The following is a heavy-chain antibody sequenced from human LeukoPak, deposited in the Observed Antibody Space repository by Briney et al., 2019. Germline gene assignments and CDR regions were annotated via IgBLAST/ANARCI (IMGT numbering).Heavy chain of an antibody. D-gene: IGHD3-3*01. CDR3: AKVGYPNTIFGLFDP. Sequence: GGSLRLSCAASGFTFSSYAMIWVRQAPGKGLEWVSTISGSGGSTYYADSVKGRLTISRDNSKNTLYLQMNSLRAEDTAVYYCAKVGYPNTIFGLFDPWGQGTLVTVSS. CDR2: ISGSGGST. V-gene: IGHV3-23*01. CDR1: GFTFSSYA. J-gene: IGHJ5*02.